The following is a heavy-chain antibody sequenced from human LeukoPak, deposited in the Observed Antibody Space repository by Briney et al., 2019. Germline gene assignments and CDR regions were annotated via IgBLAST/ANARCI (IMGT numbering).Heavy chain of an antibody. CDR2: IKGSGGNT. Sequence: PGGSLRLSCAASGFTFSSYSMSWVRQAPGKGLEWVAAIKGSGGNTYYADSVKGRFTISRDNAKNTLYLQMNSLRAEDTAVYYCAKDFGTRYGSGSYLGYWGQGTLVTVSS. CDR3: AKDFGTRYGSGSYLGY. V-gene: IGHV3-23*01. CDR1: GFTFSSYS. J-gene: IGHJ4*02. D-gene: IGHD3-10*01.